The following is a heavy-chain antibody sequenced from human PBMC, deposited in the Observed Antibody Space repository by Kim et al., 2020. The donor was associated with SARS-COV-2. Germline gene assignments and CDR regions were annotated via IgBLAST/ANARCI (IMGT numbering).Heavy chain of an antibody. Sequence: GGSLRLSCAASGFTFSSYAMHWVRQAPGKGLEWVAVISYDGSNKYYADSVKGRFTISRDNSKNTLYLQMNSLRAEDTAVYYCAGSVVNANTHGTLHPNRLWPPDYWGQGTLVTVSS. CDR1: GFTFSSYA. D-gene: IGHD2-15*01. J-gene: IGHJ4*02. CDR3: AGSVVNANTHGTLHPNRLWPPDY. CDR2: ISYDGSNK. V-gene: IGHV3-30*04.